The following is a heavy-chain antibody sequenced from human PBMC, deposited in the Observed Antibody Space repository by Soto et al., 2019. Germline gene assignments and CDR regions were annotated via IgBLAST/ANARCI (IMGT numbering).Heavy chain of an antibody. CDR3: ATMGTPATGLYFFDY. J-gene: IGHJ4*02. CDR2: ISYSGST. D-gene: IGHD2-15*01. CDR1: GGSISSGNYY. Sequence: QVQLQESGPGLVKPSQTLSLTCTVSGGSISSGNYYWSWIRQPPGKGLEWIGFISYSGSTYYSTYLKSRVTISVDPSKSQFSLNLSFVTAADTAVYYCATMGTPATGLYFFDYWGQGSLVTVSS. V-gene: IGHV4-30-4*01.